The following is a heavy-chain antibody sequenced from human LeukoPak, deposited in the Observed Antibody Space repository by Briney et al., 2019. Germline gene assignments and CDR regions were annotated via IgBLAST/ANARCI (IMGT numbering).Heavy chain of an antibody. CDR3: ARDPIPGIAAAGTHY. CDR2: IYTSGST. Sequence: SETLSLTCTVSGGSISSGSYYWSWIRQPAGKGLEWIGRIYTSGSTNYNPSLKSRVTISVDTSKNQFSLKLSSVTAADTAVYYCARDPIPGIAAAGTHYWGQGTLVTVSS. D-gene: IGHD6-13*01. V-gene: IGHV4-61*02. CDR1: GGSISSGSYY. J-gene: IGHJ4*02.